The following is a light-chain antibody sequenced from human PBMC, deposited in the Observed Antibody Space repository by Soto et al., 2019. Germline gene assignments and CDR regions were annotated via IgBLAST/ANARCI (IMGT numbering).Light chain of an antibody. Sequence: EIVLTQSPGTLSLSPGERATLSCRASQSVSSSYLAWYQQKPGQAPRLLIYGASSRATGIPDRFSGSGSGTDFTLTISRLEPEDFAVYYCQQYGSSPAGFLFTFGPGTKVDIK. J-gene: IGKJ3*01. CDR1: QSVSSSY. CDR2: GAS. V-gene: IGKV3-20*01. CDR3: QQYGSSPAGFLFT.